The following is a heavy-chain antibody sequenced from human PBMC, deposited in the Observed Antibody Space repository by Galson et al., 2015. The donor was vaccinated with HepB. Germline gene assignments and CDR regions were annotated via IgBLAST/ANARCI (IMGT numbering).Heavy chain of an antibody. CDR2: FVPMFATA. Sequence: SVKVSCKASGGTFNVFDISWVRQAPGQGLEWMGGFVPMFATANYAQKFQGRTTITADESTRTAYMELTSLRSDDTAVYYCAGSSGYFVYFDYWGQGTLVTVSS. CDR3: AGSSGYFVYFDY. J-gene: IGHJ4*02. D-gene: IGHD3-22*01. CDR1: GGTFNVFD. V-gene: IGHV1-69*13.